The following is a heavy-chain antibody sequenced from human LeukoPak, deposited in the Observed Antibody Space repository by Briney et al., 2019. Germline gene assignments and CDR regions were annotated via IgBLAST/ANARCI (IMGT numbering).Heavy chain of an antibody. Sequence: GGSLRLSCAASGFTLSSYWMHWVRQAPGKGLVWVSRINSDGSSTSYADSVKGRFTISRDNAKNTLYLQMNSLRAEDTAVYYCAKDFSVYYYDSRVLDYWGQGTLVTVSS. J-gene: IGHJ4*02. D-gene: IGHD3-22*01. CDR3: AKDFSVYYYDSRVLDY. V-gene: IGHV3-74*01. CDR2: INSDGSST. CDR1: GFTLSSYW.